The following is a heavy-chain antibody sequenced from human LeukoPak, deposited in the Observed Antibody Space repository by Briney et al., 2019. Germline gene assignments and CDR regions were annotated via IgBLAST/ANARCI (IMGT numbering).Heavy chain of an antibody. V-gene: IGHV4-39*01. J-gene: IGHJ6*03. CDR3: ASPLSPRGYYSYYMDV. CDR1: GGSISSSSYY. D-gene: IGHD3-3*01. CDR2: IYYSGST. Sequence: SETLSLTCTVSGGSISSSSYYWGWIRQPPGKGLEWIGSIYYSGSTYYNPSLKSRVTISVDTSKNQFSLKLSSVTAADTAVYYCASPLSPRGYYSYYMDVWGKGTTVTVSS.